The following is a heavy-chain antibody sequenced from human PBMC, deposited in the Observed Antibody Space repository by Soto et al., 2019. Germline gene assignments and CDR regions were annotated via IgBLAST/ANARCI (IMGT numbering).Heavy chain of an antibody. J-gene: IGHJ1*01. V-gene: IGHV4-30-4*01. Sequence: QVQLQESGPGLVKPSQTLSLTCTVSGDSISGDYYWNWIRQPPGKDLEWIGYTYYSGNTYYNPSLTSRLTISVDTSKNQFSLRLSSVTAADTAMYYCARGDGSTYFKHWGQGTLVTVSS. CDR2: TYYSGNT. D-gene: IGHD5-12*01. CDR3: ARGDGSTYFKH. CDR1: GDSISGDYY.